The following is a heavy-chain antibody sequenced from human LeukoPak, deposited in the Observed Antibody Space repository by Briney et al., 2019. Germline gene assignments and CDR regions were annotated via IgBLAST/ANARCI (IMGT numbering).Heavy chain of an antibody. D-gene: IGHD1-26*01. Sequence: SETLSLTCAVYGGSFSSYYWSWIRQPPGKGLEWIGYIYYSGSTSYNPSLKSRVTISVDTSKKQFSLKLSSVAAADTAFYYCARYIVSYPHDAFDIWGQGTMVTVSS. V-gene: IGHV4-59*01. J-gene: IGHJ3*02. CDR2: IYYSGST. CDR1: GGSFSSYY. CDR3: ARYIVSYPHDAFDI.